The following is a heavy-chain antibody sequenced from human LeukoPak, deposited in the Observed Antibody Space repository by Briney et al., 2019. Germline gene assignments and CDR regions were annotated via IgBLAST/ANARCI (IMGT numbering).Heavy chain of an antibody. CDR1: GFTFNNYA. CDR3: AKDWGYYGSGSYGA. V-gene: IGHV3-23*01. D-gene: IGHD3-10*01. CDR2: ISGSGGST. Sequence: GGSLRLSCAASGFTFNNYAMSWVRQAPGKGLEWVSAISGSGGSTYYADSVKGRFTISRDNSKNTLYLQMNSLRAEDTAVYYCAKDWGYYGSGSYGAWGQGTLVTVSS. J-gene: IGHJ4*02.